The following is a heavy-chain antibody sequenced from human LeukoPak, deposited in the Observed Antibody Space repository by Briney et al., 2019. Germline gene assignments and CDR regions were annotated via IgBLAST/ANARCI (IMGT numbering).Heavy chain of an antibody. CDR2: IRQDGSDK. V-gene: IGHV3-7*03. J-gene: IGHJ5*02. CDR3: AKDLAAAESGWFDP. CDR1: GFTFSSYW. Sequence: PGGSLRLSCAASGFTFSSYWMSWVRQAPGKGLEWVANIRQDGSDKYYVDSVKGRFTISRDDAKNSLYLQMNSLRAEDTALYYCAKDLAAAESGWFDPWGQGTLVTVSS. D-gene: IGHD6-13*01.